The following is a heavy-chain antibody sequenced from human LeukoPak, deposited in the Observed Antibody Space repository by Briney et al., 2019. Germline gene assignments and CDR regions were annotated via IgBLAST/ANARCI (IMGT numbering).Heavy chain of an antibody. D-gene: IGHD1-26*01. V-gene: IGHV1-69*06. CDR3: ARGGSPAVGATRRFDY. CDR2: IIPIFGTA. Sequence: SVKVSCKASGYTFTSFGISWVRQAPGQGLEWVGGIIPIFGTANYAQKFQGRVTITADKSTSTAYMELRGLRSDDTAVYYCARGGSPAVGATRRFDYWGQGTLVTVSS. CDR1: GYTFTSFG. J-gene: IGHJ4*02.